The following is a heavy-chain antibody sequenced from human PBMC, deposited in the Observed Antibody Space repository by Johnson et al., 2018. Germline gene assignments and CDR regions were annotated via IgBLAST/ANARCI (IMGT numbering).Heavy chain of an antibody. Sequence: VQLQESGGGLVQPVGSLRLPCATSGFTVRTKSMSWVRQAPGKGLEWISVIYSDDDTYYADSVRGRFTHSRDNSKDTLLLQINSLRTEDTAVYYCAIMGHYGDNGFDIWGQGTMVTVSS. CDR1: GFTVRTKS. D-gene: IGHD4-17*01. CDR2: IYSDDDT. V-gene: IGHV3-66*02. J-gene: IGHJ3*02. CDR3: AIMGHYGDNGFDI.